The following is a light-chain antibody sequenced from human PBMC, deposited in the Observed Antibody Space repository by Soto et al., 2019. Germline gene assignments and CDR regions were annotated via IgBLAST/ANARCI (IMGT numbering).Light chain of an antibody. J-gene: IGKJ3*01. CDR1: QIIFNNY. CDR3: QQYGNSPIFT. V-gene: IGKV3-20*01. CDR2: GAS. Sequence: EIVLTQSPGTLSLSPGERATLSCRASQIIFNNYLAWHQQKPGQAPRLLIYGASSRASGIPDRFGGSGSGTDFTLTISRLEPEDFAVYYCQQYGNSPIFTFGPGTKVDIK.